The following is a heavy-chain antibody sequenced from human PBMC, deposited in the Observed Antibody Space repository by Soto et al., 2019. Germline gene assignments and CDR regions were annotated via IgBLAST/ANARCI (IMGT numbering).Heavy chain of an antibody. V-gene: IGHV4-59*01. CDR1: GGSISSYY. CDR3: ARDRRSDYGDYVVNWFDP. CDR2: IYYSGST. Sequence: SETLSLTCTVSGGSISSYYWSWIRQPPGKGLEWIGYIYYSGSTNYNPSLKSRVTISVDTSKNQFSLKLSSVTAADTAVHYCARDRRSDYGDYVVNWFDPWGQGTLVTVSS. J-gene: IGHJ5*02. D-gene: IGHD4-17*01.